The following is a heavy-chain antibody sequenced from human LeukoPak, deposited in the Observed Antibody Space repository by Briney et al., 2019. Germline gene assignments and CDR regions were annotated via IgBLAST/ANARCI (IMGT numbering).Heavy chain of an antibody. V-gene: IGHV3-21*01. Sequence: GGSLRLSCAASGFTFSSYSFNWVRQAPGKGLEWVSSINTVATYIYYADSVRGRFTISRDNAKNSLWLQMNSLRAEDSAVYYSARLRRNIDRSGFYYYYDYWGQGTLVTVSS. J-gene: IGHJ4*02. CDR3: ARLRRNIDRSGFYYYYDY. CDR1: GFTFSSYS. CDR2: INTVATYI. D-gene: IGHD3-22*01.